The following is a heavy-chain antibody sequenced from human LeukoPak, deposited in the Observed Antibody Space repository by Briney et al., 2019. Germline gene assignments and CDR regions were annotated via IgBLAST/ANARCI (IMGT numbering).Heavy chain of an antibody. CDR2: IYYSGST. CDR1: GGSISSSSYS. CDR3: ARDSDYDFWSGYRSYWYFDL. V-gene: IGHV4-39*02. Sequence: SETLSLTCTVSGGSISSSSYSWGWIRQPPGKGLEWTGSIYYSGSTYYNPSLKSRVTISVDTSKNQFSLKLSSVTAADTAVYYCARDSDYDFWSGYRSYWYFDLWGRGTLVTVSS. D-gene: IGHD3-3*01. J-gene: IGHJ2*01.